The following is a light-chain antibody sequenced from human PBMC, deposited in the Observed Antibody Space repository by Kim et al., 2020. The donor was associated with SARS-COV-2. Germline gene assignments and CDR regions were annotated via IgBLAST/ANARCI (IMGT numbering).Light chain of an antibody. CDR2: DIN. CDR1: SSDVGSSNY. Sequence: GQSVTISCTGTSSDVGSSNYVSWYQQHPGKAPKVMIYDINVRPSGVPDRFSGSKSGNTASLTISGLQAEDEANYYCCAYAGNYIVSFGGGTQLTVL. J-gene: IGLJ2*01. V-gene: IGLV2-11*03. CDR3: CAYAGNYIVS.